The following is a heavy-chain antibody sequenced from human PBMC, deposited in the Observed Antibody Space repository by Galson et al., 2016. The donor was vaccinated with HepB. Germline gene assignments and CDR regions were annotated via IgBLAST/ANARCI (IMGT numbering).Heavy chain of an antibody. CDR1: GFTFSDYY. Sequence: SLRLSCAASGFTFSDYYMNWIRQAPGKGLEWVAHITNSGTHIYYADSVKGRFTISRDNAKNLLFLQMNRLRAEDSALYYCATSKTEKTPYYYGMDVWGHGTTVTVSS. CDR2: ITNSGTHI. V-gene: IGHV3-11*01. CDR3: ATSKTEKTPYYYGMDV. J-gene: IGHJ6*02. D-gene: IGHD4-23*01.